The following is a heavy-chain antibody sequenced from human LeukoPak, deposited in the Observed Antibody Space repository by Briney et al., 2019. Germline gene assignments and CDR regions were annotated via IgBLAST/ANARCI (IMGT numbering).Heavy chain of an antibody. CDR1: GFTFSSFA. V-gene: IGHV3-48*01. CDR3: ARGAVSSSGRDFDY. CDR2: ISSSSSTI. Sequence: KPGGSLRLSCAASGFTFSSFAMNWVRQAPGKGLEWVSYISSSSSTIYYADSVKGRFTISRDNAKNSLYLQMNSLRAEDTAVYYCARGAVSSSGRDFDYWGQGTLVTVSS. D-gene: IGHD6-6*01. J-gene: IGHJ4*02.